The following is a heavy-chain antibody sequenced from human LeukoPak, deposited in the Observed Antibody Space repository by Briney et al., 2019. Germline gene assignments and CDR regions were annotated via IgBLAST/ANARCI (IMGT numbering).Heavy chain of an antibody. CDR1: GYTFTSYD. J-gene: IGHJ4*02. CDR3: AREAVDTAMVGGWEFDY. V-gene: IGHV1-8*02. D-gene: IGHD5-18*01. CDR2: MNPNSGNT. Sequence: RASVKVSCKASGYTFTSYDINWVRQATGQGLEWMGWMNPNSGNTGYAQKFQGRVTMTRDTSTSTVYMELSSLRSEDTAVYYCAREAVDTAMVGGWEFDYWGQGTLVTVSS.